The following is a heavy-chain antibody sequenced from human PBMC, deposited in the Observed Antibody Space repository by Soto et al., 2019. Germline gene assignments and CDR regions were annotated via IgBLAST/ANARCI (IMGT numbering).Heavy chain of an antibody. V-gene: IGHV1-69*06. D-gene: IGHD3-16*01. Sequence: QVQLVQSGAEVKRPGSSVKVSCKASGGTFSSNSINWVRQAPGQGLEWMGSIIPHFGTTDYAQNFQGRVTISADKFTNTAYMELSSLRSEDTAVYFCARAVLSSSRPSYYEYGMDVWGQGTTVTVSS. CDR1: GGTFSSNS. CDR3: ARAVLSSSRPSYYEYGMDV. CDR2: IIPHFGTT. J-gene: IGHJ6*02.